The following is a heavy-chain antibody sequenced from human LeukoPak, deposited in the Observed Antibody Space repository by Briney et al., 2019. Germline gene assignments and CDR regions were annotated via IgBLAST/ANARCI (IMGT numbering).Heavy chain of an antibody. V-gene: IGHV4-39*07. Sequence: SETLSLTCSVSGGSISSSSYYWGWIRQPPGKGLEWIGGIYYSGSTYYNPSLKSRVIISVDTSKNQFSLKLSSVTAADTAVYYCARAGNAALRYFDWLISTKDAFDIWGQGTMVTVSS. D-gene: IGHD3-9*01. CDR3: ARAGNAALRYFDWLISTKDAFDI. CDR2: IYYSGST. CDR1: GGSISSSSYY. J-gene: IGHJ3*02.